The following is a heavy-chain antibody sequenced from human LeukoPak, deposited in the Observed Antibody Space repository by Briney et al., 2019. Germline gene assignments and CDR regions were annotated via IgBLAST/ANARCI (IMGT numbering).Heavy chain of an antibody. CDR2: INPNSGGT. CDR3: ARVISFGVLNY. J-gene: IGHJ4*02. V-gene: IGHV1-2*02. D-gene: IGHD3/OR15-3a*01. CDR1: GYTFTGYY. Sequence: ASVKVSCKASGYTFTGYYMHWVRQAPGQGLEWMGWINPNSGGTNYAQKFQGRVTMTRDTSTSTAYMELRSLRSDDTAVYYCARVISFGVLNYWGQGTLVTVSS.